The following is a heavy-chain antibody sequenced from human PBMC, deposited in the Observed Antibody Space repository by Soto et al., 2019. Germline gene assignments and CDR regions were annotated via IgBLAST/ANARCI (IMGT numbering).Heavy chain of an antibody. CDR2: IKQDESEK. CDR3: ARPSSYCSGGSCFPSDL. V-gene: IGHV3-7*01. J-gene: IGHJ5*02. CDR1: GFTFSSYW. Sequence: EVQLVESGGGLVQPGGSLGLSCAASGFTFSSYWMTWVRQAPGKGLEWVANIKQDESEKYYVDSVKGRFTISRDNAKNSLYLQMNSLRAEDTAVYYCARPSSYCSGGSCFPSDLWGQGTLVTVSS. D-gene: IGHD2-15*01.